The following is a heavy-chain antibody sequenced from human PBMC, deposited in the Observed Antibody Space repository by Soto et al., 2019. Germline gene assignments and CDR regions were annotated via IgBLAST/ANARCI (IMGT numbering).Heavy chain of an antibody. CDR1: GYSFTGES. CDR3: PRDGGTSAEYNSLDT. V-gene: IGHV1-2*04. D-gene: IGHD3-16*01. Sequence: APVKCSCKPSGYSFTGESMDWGRQDSGRGLEWMGWINPHSGGTNYAPKFRGCVTMTRATSISTAYMELGRVRSGDTAVYSGPRDGGTSAEYNSLDTWGGGT. J-gene: IGHJ5*02. CDR2: INPHSGGT.